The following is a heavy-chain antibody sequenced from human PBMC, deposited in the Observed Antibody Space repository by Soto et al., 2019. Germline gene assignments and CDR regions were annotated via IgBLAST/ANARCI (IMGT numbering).Heavy chain of an antibody. CDR1: GYRFTTYG. CDR3: ARVRFGYPLDF. D-gene: IGHD3-16*01. V-gene: IGHV1-18*01. Sequence: GASVKVSCKVSGYRFTTYGINWVRQAPGQGLEWVGWFNPDNQNTNYAQKFQDRVSLTTDSSTNTAYKEVRTLISEDQAVYYCARVRFGYPLDFWGQGSLVTVSS. CDR2: FNPDNQNT. J-gene: IGHJ4*02.